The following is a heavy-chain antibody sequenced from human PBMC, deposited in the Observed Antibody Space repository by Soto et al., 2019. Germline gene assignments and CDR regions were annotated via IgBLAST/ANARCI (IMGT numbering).Heavy chain of an antibody. D-gene: IGHD3-9*01. CDR3: TRGPRPISTGTGAY. Sequence: EVQLVESGGGLDPPGGSVRLSCAASGFIFKMYWMHWVRQSPGKGLVWISRIYNDGTYSDYADSVRGRFTISRDNGNDTLYRQMNNLRAEDSGLYYCTRGPRPISTGTGAYWGQGTQVTVSS. J-gene: IGHJ4*02. V-gene: IGHV3-74*01. CDR1: GFIFKMYW. CDR2: IYNDGTYS.